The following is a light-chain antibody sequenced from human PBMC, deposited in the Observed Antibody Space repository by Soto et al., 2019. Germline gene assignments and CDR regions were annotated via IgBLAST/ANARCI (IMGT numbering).Light chain of an antibody. CDR3: QQYNIWPWT. CDR1: QSLSNRY. Sequence: IVLTQSPGTLSLSPGERATLSCRTSQSLSNRYLAWYQQKPGQAPRLLIIGASDRVTGIPARFSGSGSGTEFTLSISSLQSDDFAVYYCQQYNIWPWTFGQGTKVDIK. J-gene: IGKJ1*01. V-gene: IGKV3-15*01. CDR2: GAS.